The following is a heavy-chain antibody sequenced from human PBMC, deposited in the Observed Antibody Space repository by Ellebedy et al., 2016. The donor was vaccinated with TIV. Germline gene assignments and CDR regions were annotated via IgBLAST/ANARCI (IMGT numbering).Heavy chain of an antibody. CDR2: INPNSGGT. V-gene: IGHV1-2*02. D-gene: IGHD5-12*01. J-gene: IGHJ4*02. CDR3: ARGPGEGGYDCVY. Sequence: ASVKVSCKASGYTFTGYYMHWVRQAPGQGLEWMGWINPNSGGTNYAQKFQGRVTMTRDMSISTAYMELSRLRSDDTAVYYCARGPGEGGYDCVYWGQGTLVTVSS. CDR1: GYTFTGYY.